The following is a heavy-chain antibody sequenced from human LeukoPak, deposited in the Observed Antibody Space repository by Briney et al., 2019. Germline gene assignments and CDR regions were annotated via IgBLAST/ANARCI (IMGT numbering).Heavy chain of an antibody. D-gene: IGHD6-19*01. CDR1: GFTFSNYK. CDR2: ISSSSNYI. CDR3: ATDVGGWQTYFHY. Sequence: GGSLRLSCAASGFTFSNYKTNWVRQAPGKGLEWVSSISSSSNYIYYADSVKGRFTISRDNAKNSLYLQMNSLRAEDTAVYYCATDVGGWQTYFHYWGQGTLVTVSS. J-gene: IGHJ4*02. V-gene: IGHV3-21*01.